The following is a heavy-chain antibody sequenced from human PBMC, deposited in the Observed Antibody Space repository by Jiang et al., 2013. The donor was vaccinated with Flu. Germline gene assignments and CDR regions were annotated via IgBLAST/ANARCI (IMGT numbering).Heavy chain of an antibody. CDR3: ATPSHSGYNWNDDIYYYYGMDV. Sequence: KVSCKASGYTFTSYYMHWVRQAPGQGLEWMGIINPSGGSTSYAQKFQGRVTMTRDTSTSTVYMELSSLRSEDTAVYYCATPSHSGYNWNDDIYYYYGMDVWGQGTTVTVSS. CDR2: INPSGGST. J-gene: IGHJ6*02. D-gene: IGHD1-20*01. V-gene: IGHV1-46*01. CDR1: GYTFTSYY.